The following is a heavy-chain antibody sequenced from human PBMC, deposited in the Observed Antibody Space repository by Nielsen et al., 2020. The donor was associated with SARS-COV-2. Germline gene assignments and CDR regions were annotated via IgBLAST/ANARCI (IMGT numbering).Heavy chain of an antibody. Sequence: PETLSLTCTVSGGSLSNSNNYWGWLRQTTGRGLEWIGGIHYTGSIYYNLSPTSRATISVDTSKKQFLLRLSSVTAAATAVYYGARQSRWLATFDYWGQGTLVTVSS. CDR3: ARQSRWLATFDY. D-gene: IGHD5-24*01. CDR1: GGSLSNSNNY. V-gene: IGHV4-39*01. CDR2: IHYTGSI. J-gene: IGHJ4*02.